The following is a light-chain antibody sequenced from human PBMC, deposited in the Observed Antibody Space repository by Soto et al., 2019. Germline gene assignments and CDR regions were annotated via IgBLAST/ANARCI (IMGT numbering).Light chain of an antibody. J-gene: IGKJ2*01. CDR1: QRINKY. Sequence: DIQMTQSPSSLSASVGDSVTIPCRASQRINKYLNWYQQRSGRAPRLLIHTASSLHSGVPSRFSGSGSGSDFTLTISSLQPEDFVTYFCQRSFSTPYTFGQGTKLEI. CDR2: TAS. V-gene: IGKV1-39*01. CDR3: QRSFSTPYT.